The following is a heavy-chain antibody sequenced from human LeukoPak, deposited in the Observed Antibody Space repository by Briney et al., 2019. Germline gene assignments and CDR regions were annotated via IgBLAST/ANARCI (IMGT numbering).Heavy chain of an antibody. CDR3: ASTHGPIDH. V-gene: IGHV6-1*01. CDR1: GDSVSSNSAA. CDR2: TYYRSKWYN. D-gene: IGHD2-8*01. Sequence: PSQTLSLTCSISGDSVSSNSAAWNRIRQSPSRGLEWLGRTYYRSKWYNEYAASVKSRITVKSDTSKNQFSLQLNSVTPEDTAVYYCASTHGPIDHWGQGTLVTVSS. J-gene: IGHJ5*02.